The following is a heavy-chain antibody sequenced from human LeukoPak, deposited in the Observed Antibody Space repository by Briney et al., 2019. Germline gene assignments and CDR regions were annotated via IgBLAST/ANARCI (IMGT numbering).Heavy chain of an antibody. Sequence: GTSVKVSCKASGFTFTSSAMQWVRQARGQRLEWLGWIVVGSGNTNYAQKLQERVTITRDMSTSTAYMEPSSLRSEDTAVYYCAAGDYVWGSYRYTGIPNADYGGQGTLVTVSS. CDR2: IVVGSGNT. D-gene: IGHD3-16*02. V-gene: IGHV1-58*02. J-gene: IGHJ4*02. CDR1: GFTFTSSA. CDR3: AAGDYVWGSYRYTGIPNADY.